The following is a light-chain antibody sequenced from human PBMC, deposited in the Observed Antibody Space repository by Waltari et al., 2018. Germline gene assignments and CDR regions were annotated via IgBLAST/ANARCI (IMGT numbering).Light chain of an antibody. J-gene: IGKJ1*01. V-gene: IGKV1-5*03. CDR3: QQYNSYPWT. CDR1: QSISSW. Sequence: DIQMTQSPSTLSASVGDRVTITCRARQSISSWLAWYQQKPGKAPKLLIYKASSLESWVPSRFSGSGSGTEFTLTISSLQPDDFATYYCQQYNSYPWTFGQGTKVEIK. CDR2: KAS.